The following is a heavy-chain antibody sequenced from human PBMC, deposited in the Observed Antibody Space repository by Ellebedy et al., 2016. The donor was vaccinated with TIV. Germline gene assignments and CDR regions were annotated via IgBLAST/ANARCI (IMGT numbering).Heavy chain of an antibody. D-gene: IGHD2-21*02. Sequence: SETLSLTCTVSGGSISGFYWSWIRQPPGKGLEWLGYIHSGGSTNYNPSLESRVVMSVDTSKNQFSLKPSSVTAADTAVYYCAREVDGAGDYYSDLWGRGTLVTVS. J-gene: IGHJ2*01. V-gene: IGHV4-59*12. CDR3: AREVDGAGDYYSDL. CDR1: GGSISGFY. CDR2: IHSGGST.